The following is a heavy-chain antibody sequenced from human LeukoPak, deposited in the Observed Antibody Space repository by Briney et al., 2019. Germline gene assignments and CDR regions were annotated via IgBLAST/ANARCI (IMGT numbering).Heavy chain of an antibody. D-gene: IGHD6-19*01. V-gene: IGHV3-21*01. Sequence: GGSLRLSCAASGFTFSDHYIDWVRQAPGKGLEWVSSISSTSSYIYYADSVKSRFTISRDNAKNSLYLQMNSLRAEDTAVYYCARSSGWYHRGPDYYYYYMDVWGKGTTVTVS. J-gene: IGHJ6*03. CDR2: ISSTSSYI. CDR1: GFTFSDHY. CDR3: ARSSGWYHRGPDYYYYYMDV.